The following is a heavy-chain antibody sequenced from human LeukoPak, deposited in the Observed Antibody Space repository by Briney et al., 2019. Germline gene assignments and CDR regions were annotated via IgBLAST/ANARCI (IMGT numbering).Heavy chain of an antibody. J-gene: IGHJ5*02. CDR3: AKDRYSNYGNWFDP. Sequence: GGSLRLSCAASGFTFSSYAMICVRQAPGKGLEWVSAISGGGGTTHYADSVKGRFAVSRDNSKNILYLQMTNLRHEDTALYYCAKDRYSNYGNWFDPWGQGTQVTVIS. V-gene: IGHV3-23*01. CDR2: ISGGGGTT. D-gene: IGHD4-11*01. CDR1: GFTFSSYA.